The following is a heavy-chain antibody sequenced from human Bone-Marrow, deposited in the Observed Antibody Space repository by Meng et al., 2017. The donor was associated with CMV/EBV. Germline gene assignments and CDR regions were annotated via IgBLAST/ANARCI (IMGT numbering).Heavy chain of an antibody. CDR3: AKDFGSSTPLGMDV. Sequence: GESLKISCAASGFTFSSYAMSWVRQAPGKGLEWVSVIYSGGSSTYYADSVKGRCTISRDNSKNTLHLQMNSLRAEDTAVYYCAKDFGSSTPLGMDVWGQGTTVTVSS. CDR2: IYSGGSST. D-gene: IGHD3-3*01. V-gene: IGHV3-23*03. J-gene: IGHJ6*02. CDR1: GFTFSSYA.